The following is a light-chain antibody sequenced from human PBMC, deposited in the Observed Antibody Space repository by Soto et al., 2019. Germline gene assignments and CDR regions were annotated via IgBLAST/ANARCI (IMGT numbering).Light chain of an antibody. Sequence: IQLTQSPSSLSASVGDRVTITCRASQDINNYLAGYQQKPGKAPKLLIYAASTLQSGVPSRFSGSGSGTDFTLTISTLQPEDFATYYCQQLNSFPLTFAGGTKVEIK. CDR3: QQLNSFPLT. V-gene: IGKV1-9*01. CDR2: AAS. CDR1: QDINNY. J-gene: IGKJ4*01.